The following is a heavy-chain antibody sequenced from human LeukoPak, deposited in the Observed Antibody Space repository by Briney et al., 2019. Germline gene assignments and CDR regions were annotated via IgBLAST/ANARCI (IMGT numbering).Heavy chain of an antibody. CDR1: GFTFSSYE. J-gene: IGHJ4*02. D-gene: IGHD3-22*01. Sequence: PGGSLRLSCAASGFTFSSYEMNWVRRAPGKGLEWVSYISTSGSTIYYADSVKGRFTVSRDNAKNSLYLQMNSLRAGDTAVYYCARGGIRITMIVVVDAIDYWGQGTLVTVSS. CDR2: ISTSGSTI. CDR3: ARGGIRITMIVVVDAIDY. V-gene: IGHV3-48*03.